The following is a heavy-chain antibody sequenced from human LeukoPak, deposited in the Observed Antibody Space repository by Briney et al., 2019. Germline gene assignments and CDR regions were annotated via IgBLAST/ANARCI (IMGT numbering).Heavy chain of an antibody. V-gene: IGHV3-30-3*01. CDR1: GFTFSSYA. CDR3: AREGVHIAAAGPTLFAY. D-gene: IGHD6-13*01. Sequence: GGSLTLYCAASGFTFSSYAMHWVCQAPGKGLVWVAVISYDGSNKYYADSVKGRFTISRDDSKNTLYLQMNSLRAEDTDVYYCAREGVHIAAAGPTLFAYWGQGTLVTVSS. CDR2: ISYDGSNK. J-gene: IGHJ4*02.